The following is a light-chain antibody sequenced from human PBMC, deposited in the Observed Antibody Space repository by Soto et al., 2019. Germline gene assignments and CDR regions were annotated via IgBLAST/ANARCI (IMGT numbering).Light chain of an antibody. CDR1: QTISSW. CDR3: QQYNTYST. CDR2: DAS. J-gene: IGKJ5*01. V-gene: IGKV1-5*01. Sequence: DIQMTQSPSTLPASVGDRVTITCRASQTISSWLAWYQQKPGKAPDLLIYDASRLAGGVPSRFSGSESGTEFTLTISSLQPDDFATYYCQQYNTYSTFGQGTRLEI.